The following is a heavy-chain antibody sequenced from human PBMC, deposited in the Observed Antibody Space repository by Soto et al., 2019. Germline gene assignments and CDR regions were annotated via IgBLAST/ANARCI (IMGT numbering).Heavy chain of an antibody. Sequence: PGGSLRLSCAASEFTISDHYMDWVRQAPGKGLEWVGRTRNKANSYTTEYAASVKGRFSISTDDSKNSLYLQMNSLRTEDTAVYYCTRVWGTYRPDYWGQGTLVTVSS. CDR1: EFTISDHY. CDR3: TRVWGTYRPDY. J-gene: IGHJ4*02. V-gene: IGHV3-72*01. D-gene: IGHD3-16*02. CDR2: TRNKANSYTT.